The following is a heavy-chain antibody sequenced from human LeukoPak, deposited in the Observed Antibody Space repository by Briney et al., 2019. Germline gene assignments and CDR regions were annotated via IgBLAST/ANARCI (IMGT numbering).Heavy chain of an antibody. V-gene: IGHV3-53*01. CDR1: GFTVGSNS. J-gene: IGHJ3*01. CDR2: IYRGGDT. D-gene: IGHD3-16*01. Sequence: GGSLRLSCAASGFTVGSNSMSWVRQAPGKGLEWVSVIYRGGDTSYADSVKGRFTISRDNSKNTLYLQMNSLRVDDTAVYHCGGSYGTAALDVWGHGTMVTVSS. CDR3: GGSYGTAALDV.